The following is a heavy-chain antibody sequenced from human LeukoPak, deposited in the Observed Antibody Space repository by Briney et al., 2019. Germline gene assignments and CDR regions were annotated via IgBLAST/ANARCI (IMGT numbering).Heavy chain of an antibody. CDR2: IKQDGSEK. Sequence: GSLRLSCAASGFTFSSYWMSWVRQAPGKGLEWVANIKQDGSEKYYADSVKGRFTISRDNAKNSLYLQMNSLRAEDTAVYYCARALARLSWFDPWGQGTLVTVSS. V-gene: IGHV3-7*01. D-gene: IGHD6-6*01. CDR1: GFTFSSYW. CDR3: ARALARLSWFDP. J-gene: IGHJ5*02.